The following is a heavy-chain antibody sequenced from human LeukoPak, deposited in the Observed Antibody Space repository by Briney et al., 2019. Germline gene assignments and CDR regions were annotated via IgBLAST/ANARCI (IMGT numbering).Heavy chain of an antibody. CDR2: ISAGGGST. Sequence: GGSLRLSCAASGFSFSNYAMSWVRQAPGKGLEWVSEISAGGGSTYYVDSVKGRFTISRDNSQNTLYLQMNSLRAEDTAVYNCAKARGGHTGATYAFDIWGPGTMVTVSS. D-gene: IGHD1/OR15-1a*01. V-gene: IGHV3-23*01. CDR3: AKARGGHTGATYAFDI. J-gene: IGHJ3*02. CDR1: GFSFSNYA.